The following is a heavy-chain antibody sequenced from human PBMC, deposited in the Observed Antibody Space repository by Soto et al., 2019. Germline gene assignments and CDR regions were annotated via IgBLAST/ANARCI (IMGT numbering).Heavy chain of an antibody. V-gene: IGHV1-18*01. CDR2: IGAYNGNT. Sequence: ASLKVSCKSSGYTFTNYGTTWARQAPGQGLKWMGGIGAYNGNTHYTQRLQGRVTMTTDTSTSTAYMELRGLRSDDTAVYYCARGRQLVGYFYYYMDVCGKGTTVTVSS. J-gene: IGHJ6*03. CDR3: ARGRQLVGYFYYYMDV. D-gene: IGHD6-6*01. CDR1: GYTFTNYG.